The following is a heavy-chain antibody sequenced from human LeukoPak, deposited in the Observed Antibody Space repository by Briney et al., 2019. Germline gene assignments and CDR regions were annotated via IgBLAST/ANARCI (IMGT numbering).Heavy chain of an antibody. V-gene: IGHV4-59*01. CDR3: AREDSSGYPSYYYYGMDV. J-gene: IGHJ6*02. CDR1: GGSISSYS. D-gene: IGHD3-22*01. Sequence: SETLSLTCNVSGGSISSYSWHWIRQPPGKGLEWIGYVYYSGSTNYNPSLKSRVTISVDTSKNQFSLKLSSVTAAGTAVYYCAREDSSGYPSYYYYGMDVWGQGTTVTVSS. CDR2: VYYSGST.